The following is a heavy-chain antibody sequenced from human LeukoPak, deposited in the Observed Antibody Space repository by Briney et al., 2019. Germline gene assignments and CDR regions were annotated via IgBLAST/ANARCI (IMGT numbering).Heavy chain of an antibody. CDR3: ATFRFLGT. CDR2: IKLGGNEK. Sequence: GGSLRLSCTASGFTFGDYAMSWFRQAPGKGLEWVANIKLGGNEKYYVDSVKGRFTISRDNVKNSLYLQMNSLRAEDTAIYYCATFRFLGTWGQGTMVTVSP. J-gene: IGHJ3*01. D-gene: IGHD3-3*01. CDR1: GFTFGDYA. V-gene: IGHV3-7*03.